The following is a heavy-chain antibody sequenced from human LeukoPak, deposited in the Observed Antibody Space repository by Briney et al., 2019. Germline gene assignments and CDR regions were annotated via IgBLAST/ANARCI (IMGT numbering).Heavy chain of an antibody. V-gene: IGHV4-61*01. Sequence: PSETLSLTCTGSGGSVSSGSYYWSWIRQPPGKGLEWIGFIYYTGSTNYNPSLKSRVTISVYTSKSQFSLKLSSVTAADTAVYFCARGGRDYVGYYGLDVWGQGTTVTVFS. D-gene: IGHD4-17*01. CDR1: GGSVSSGSYY. J-gene: IGHJ6*02. CDR2: IYYTGST. CDR3: ARGGRDYVGYYGLDV.